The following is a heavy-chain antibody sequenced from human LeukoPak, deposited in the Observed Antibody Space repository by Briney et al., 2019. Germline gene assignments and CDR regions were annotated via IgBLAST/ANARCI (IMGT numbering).Heavy chain of an antibody. CDR2: IKHYRXT. V-gene: IGHV4-34*01. CDR1: XXXFSXYY. CDR3: AKAFNAFDI. J-gene: IGHJ3*02. Sequence: ASETLSLTCAVXXXXFSXYYXXXXXXXXXXXXXWIXEIKHYRXTXYTPSLKSRATLSLDTSNNQVSLKVTSVTAADTAVYYCAKAFNAFDIWGQGTMVTVSS.